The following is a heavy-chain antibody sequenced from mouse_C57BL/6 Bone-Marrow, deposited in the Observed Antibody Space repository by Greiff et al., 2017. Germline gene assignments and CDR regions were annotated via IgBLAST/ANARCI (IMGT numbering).Heavy chain of an antibody. V-gene: IGHV1-81*01. CDR3: ARRGGSSGYDYFDY. Sequence: LVESGAELARPGASVKLSCKASGYTFTSYGISWVKQRTGQGLEWIGEIYPRSGNTYYNEKFKGKATLTADKSSSTAYMELRSLTSEDSAVYFCARRGGSSGYDYFDYWGQGTTLTGSS. CDR2: IYPRSGNT. J-gene: IGHJ2*01. CDR1: GYTFTSYG. D-gene: IGHD3-2*02.